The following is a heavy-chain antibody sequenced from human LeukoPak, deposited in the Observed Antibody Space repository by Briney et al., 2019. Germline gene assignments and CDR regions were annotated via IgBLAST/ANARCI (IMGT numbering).Heavy chain of an antibody. CDR3: ATDREVRGVITPEGMNWFDP. CDR2: FDPEDGET. D-gene: IGHD3-10*01. V-gene: IGHV1-24*01. Sequence: ASVKVSCEVSGYTLTELSMHWVRQAPGKGLEWMGGFDPEDGETIYAQKFQGRVTMTEDTSTDTAYMELSSLRSEDTAVYYCATDREVRGVITPEGMNWFDPWGQGTLVTVSS. J-gene: IGHJ5*02. CDR1: GYTLTELS.